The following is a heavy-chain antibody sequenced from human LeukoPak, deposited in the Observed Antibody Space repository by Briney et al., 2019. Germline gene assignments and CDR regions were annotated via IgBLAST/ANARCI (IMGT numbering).Heavy chain of an antibody. CDR3: ASLYCGGDCYPDY. Sequence: PSETLSLTCTVSGGSISSRSYYWGWIRQPPGKGLEWIGSIYYSGSTYYNPSLKSRVTISVDTSKNQFSLKLSSVTAADTAVYYCASLYCGGDCYPDYWGQGTLVTVSS. CDR1: GGSISSRSYY. CDR2: IYYSGST. V-gene: IGHV4-39*01. J-gene: IGHJ4*02. D-gene: IGHD2-21*02.